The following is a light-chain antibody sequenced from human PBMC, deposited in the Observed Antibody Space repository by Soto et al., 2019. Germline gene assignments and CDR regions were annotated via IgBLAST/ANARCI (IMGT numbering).Light chain of an antibody. Sequence: QSVLSQPPSASGTPGQTVTISCSGRSSNIGRNIVNWYQQLPGTAPKLLIYNDDHRPSGVADRFSGSKSGTSASLAISGLQSEDEADYYCSAWDASLGAILFGGGTKLTV. CDR2: NDD. J-gene: IGLJ3*02. CDR1: SSNIGRNI. V-gene: IGLV1-44*01. CDR3: SAWDASLGAIL.